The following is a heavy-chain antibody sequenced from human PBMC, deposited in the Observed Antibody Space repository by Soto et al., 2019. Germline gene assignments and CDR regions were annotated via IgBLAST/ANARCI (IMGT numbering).Heavy chain of an antibody. J-gene: IGHJ4*02. CDR2: VNGDGTAT. V-gene: IGHV3-23*01. D-gene: IGHD3-16*01. Sequence: EVQLLESGGGLVQPGGSLRLSCAASGLRVSSFAMTWVRQAPGKGLEWISGVNGDGTATYYANSVKGRFTISRDTSKNTLYLQMHRLGAEDTAVYYCAKITRSWGQGTLVTVSS. CDR3: AKITRS. CDR1: GLRVSSFA.